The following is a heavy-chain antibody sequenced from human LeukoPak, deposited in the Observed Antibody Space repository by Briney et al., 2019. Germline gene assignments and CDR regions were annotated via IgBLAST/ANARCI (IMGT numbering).Heavy chain of an antibody. CDR2: ISAYNCNT. J-gene: IGHJ4*02. CDR3: ALGYCSGGSCPGGY. CDR1: GYTFTSYG. Sequence: ASVKVSCKASGYTFTSYGISWVRQAPGQGHEWMGWISAYNCNTNYAQRLQGRVTMTTDTSTSTAYMELRSLRSDDTAVYYCALGYCSGGSCPGGYWDQGTLVTVSS. V-gene: IGHV1-18*01. D-gene: IGHD2-15*01.